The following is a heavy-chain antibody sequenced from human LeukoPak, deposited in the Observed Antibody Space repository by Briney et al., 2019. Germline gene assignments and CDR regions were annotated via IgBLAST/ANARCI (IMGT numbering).Heavy chain of an antibody. V-gene: IGHV3-74*01. Sequence: GGSLRLSCAASGFSFSGYWMHWVRQAPGKGLVWVSRINGDGSITAYADSVKGRFTISRDNAKNTLYLQMNSLRAEDTAVYYCARERSSSGYPDDYWGQGTLVTVSS. CDR2: INGDGSIT. J-gene: IGHJ4*02. CDR1: GFSFSGYW. D-gene: IGHD3-22*01. CDR3: ARERSSSGYPDDY.